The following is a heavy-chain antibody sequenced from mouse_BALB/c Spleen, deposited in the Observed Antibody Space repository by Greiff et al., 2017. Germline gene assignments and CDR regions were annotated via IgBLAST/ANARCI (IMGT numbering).Heavy chain of an antibody. J-gene: IGHJ3*01. CDR3: ASGGLRRAWFAY. V-gene: IGHV3-2*02. CDR2: ISYSGST. D-gene: IGHD2-4*01. CDR1: GYSITSDYA. Sequence: EVQLQQSGPGLVKPSQSLSLTCTVTGYSITSDYAWNWIRQFPGNKLEWMGYISYSGSTSYNPSLKSRISITRDTSKNQFFLQLNSVTTEDTATYYCASGGLRRAWFAYWGQGTLVTVSA.